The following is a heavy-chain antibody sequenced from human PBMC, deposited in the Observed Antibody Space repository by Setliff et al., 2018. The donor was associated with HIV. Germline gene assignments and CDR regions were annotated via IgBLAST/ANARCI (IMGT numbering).Heavy chain of an antibody. V-gene: IGHV4-34*01. CDR3: ARGGYSSGWYGTFDI. Sequence: SETLSLTCAVYGGSFSGYDWSWIRQPPGKGLEWIGEINHRGSTNHRGSTNYNPSLKSRVTLSVDTSKNQFSLNLSSVTAADTAVYYCARGGYSSGWYGTFDIWGQGTMVTVSS. CDR2: INHRGSTNHRGST. CDR1: GGSFSGYD. J-gene: IGHJ3*02. D-gene: IGHD6-19*01.